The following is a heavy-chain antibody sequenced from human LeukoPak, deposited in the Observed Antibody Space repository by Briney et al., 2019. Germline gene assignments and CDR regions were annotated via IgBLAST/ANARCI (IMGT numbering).Heavy chain of an antibody. V-gene: IGHV4-4*07. D-gene: IGHD3-3*01. CDR3: ARHRSPLESFHH. Sequence: SETLSLTCTVSGGSISSYYWSWIRQPAGKGLEWIGRIYTSGSTNYNPSLKSRVTMSVDTSKNQFSLKLSSVNAADTAMYYCARHRSPLESFHHWGQGTLVTVSS. J-gene: IGHJ1*01. CDR1: GGSISSYY. CDR2: IYTSGST.